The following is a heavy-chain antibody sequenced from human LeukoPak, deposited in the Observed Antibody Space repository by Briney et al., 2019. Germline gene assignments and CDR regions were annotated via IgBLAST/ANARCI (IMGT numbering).Heavy chain of an antibody. Sequence: SETLSLTCAVYGGSFSGYYWSWIHQPPGKGLEWIGEINHSGSTNYNPSLKSRVTISVDTSKNQFSLKLSSVTAADTAVYYCARGKQRYYYYYYGMDVWGQGATVTVSS. J-gene: IGHJ6*02. CDR1: GGSFSGYY. CDR3: ARGKQRYYYYYYGMDV. D-gene: IGHD1/OR15-1a*01. CDR2: INHSGST. V-gene: IGHV4-34*01.